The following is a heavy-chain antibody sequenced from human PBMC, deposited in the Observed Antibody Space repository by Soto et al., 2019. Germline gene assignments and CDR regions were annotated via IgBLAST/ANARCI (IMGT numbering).Heavy chain of an antibody. Sequence: QVQLQESGPGLVKPSQTLSLTCTVSGGSISSCPSYWSWIRQHPGKGLEWIGYIHYSGSTHYTTFLKSRVTKSIDASKNPFSLQRSSVTAAATSVYCCARDRGAHVWRTLRTYGMDVLGQGTTVTFSS. CDR2: IHYSGST. CDR1: GGSISSCPSY. D-gene: IGHD3-16*01. V-gene: IGHV4-31*03. CDR3: ARDRGAHVWRTLRTYGMDV. J-gene: IGHJ6*02.